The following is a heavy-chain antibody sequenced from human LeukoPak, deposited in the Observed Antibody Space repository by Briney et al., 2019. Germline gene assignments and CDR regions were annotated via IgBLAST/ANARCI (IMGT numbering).Heavy chain of an antibody. CDR1: GYTFTSYG. D-gene: IGHD4-17*01. J-gene: IGHJ4*02. V-gene: IGHV1-18*04. Sequence: GASVKVSCKASGYTFTSYGISWVRQALGQGLEWMGWISAYNGNTNYAQKLQGRVTMTTDTSTSTAYMELRSLRSDDTAVYYCARDKPYGDYYFWCDYWGQGTLVTVSS. CDR2: ISAYNGNT. CDR3: ARDKPYGDYYFWCDY.